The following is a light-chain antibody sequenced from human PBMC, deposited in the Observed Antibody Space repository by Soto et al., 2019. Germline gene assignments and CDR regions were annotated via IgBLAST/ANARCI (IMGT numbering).Light chain of an antibody. CDR1: QTIDSY. V-gene: IGKV1-39*01. J-gene: IGKJ1*01. CDR2: ASS. CDR3: QQTYSTPWT. Sequence: DIQMTPSPSPLSASIGDRVTITCRASQTIDSYLSWYQQKPGKAPKLLIYASSNLQSGVPSRFSGDESGTDFTLTIASLQPEDFATYYCQQTYSTPWTFGQGTKVDIK.